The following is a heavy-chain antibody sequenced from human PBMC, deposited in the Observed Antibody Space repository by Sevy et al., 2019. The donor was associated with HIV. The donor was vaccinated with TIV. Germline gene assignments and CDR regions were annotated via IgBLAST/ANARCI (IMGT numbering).Heavy chain of an antibody. Sequence: ASVKVSCKVSGYTLSQLSMHWVRQAPGKGLEWVGTFDPEDGRTIYAQKFQGRDTMTEDTSTDTAYMELNSLNSEDTAVYYCATTKDYYDSSGYPFDYWGQGTQVTDSS. CDR3: ATTKDYYDSSGYPFDY. D-gene: IGHD3-22*01. V-gene: IGHV1-24*01. CDR1: GYTLSQLS. CDR2: FDPEDGRT. J-gene: IGHJ4*02.